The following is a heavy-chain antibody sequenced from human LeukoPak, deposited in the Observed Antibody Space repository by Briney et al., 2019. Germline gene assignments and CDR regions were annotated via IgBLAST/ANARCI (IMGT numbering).Heavy chain of an antibody. CDR1: GFSFSSSW. Sequence: GGSLRLSCAASGFSFSSSWMHWTRQAPGKGLEWVAVISYDGSNKYYADSVKGRFTISRDNSKNTLYLQMNSLRAEDTAVYYCAKYYDSSGYYTISWGQGTLVTVSS. CDR2: ISYDGSNK. D-gene: IGHD3-22*01. V-gene: IGHV3-30*18. J-gene: IGHJ5*02. CDR3: AKYYDSSGYYTIS.